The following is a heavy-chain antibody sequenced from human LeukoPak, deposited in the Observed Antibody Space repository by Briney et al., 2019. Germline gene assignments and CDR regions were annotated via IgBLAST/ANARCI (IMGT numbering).Heavy chain of an antibody. CDR2: ISAYNGDT. D-gene: IGHD2-2*01. CDR1: GYTFTSYG. J-gene: IGHJ6*02. CDR3: ARDSAVPAAILYYYYGMDV. V-gene: IGHV1-18*01. Sequence: GASVKVSCKASGYTFTSYGISWGRQAPGQGLEWMGWISAYNGDTNYAQKLQGRVTMTTDTSTSTAYMQLRSRRSDDTAVYYCARDSAVPAAILYYYYGMDVWGQGTTVTVSS.